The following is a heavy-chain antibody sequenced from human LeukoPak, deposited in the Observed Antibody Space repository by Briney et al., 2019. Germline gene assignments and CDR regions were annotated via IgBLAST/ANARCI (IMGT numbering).Heavy chain of an antibody. Sequence: ASVKVSCKASGGTFSSYAISWVRQAPGQGLEWMGGIIPIFGTANYAQKFQGRVTITTDESTSTAYMELSSLRSEDTAVYYCARGLAAAGKFDPWGQGTLVTVSS. D-gene: IGHD6-13*01. J-gene: IGHJ5*02. CDR1: GGTFSSYA. V-gene: IGHV1-69*05. CDR2: IIPIFGTA. CDR3: ARGLAAAGKFDP.